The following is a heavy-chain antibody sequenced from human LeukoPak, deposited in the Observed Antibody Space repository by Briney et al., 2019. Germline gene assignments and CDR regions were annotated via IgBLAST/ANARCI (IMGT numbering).Heavy chain of an antibody. V-gene: IGHV4-59*01. CDR1: GCSISSYY. CDR3: ARGYSDFWSGYYTGAFDI. CDR2: IYYSGST. D-gene: IGHD3-3*01. J-gene: IGHJ3*02. Sequence: SETLSLTCTVSGCSISSYYWSWIRQPPGKGLEWVGHIYYSGSTHYNPSLKSRVTIAVDTSKNQFSLKLSSVTAADTAVYYCARGYSDFWSGYYTGAFDIWGQGTMVTVSS.